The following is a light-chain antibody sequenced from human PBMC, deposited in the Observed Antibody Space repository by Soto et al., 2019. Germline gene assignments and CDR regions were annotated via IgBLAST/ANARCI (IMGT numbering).Light chain of an antibody. Sequence: DIVLTQSPGTLSLSPGERATLSCRASQSVSSTYLAWYQQKPGQAPRLLIYGASSRATGVPDRFSGSGSGTDFTLTISRLEAEDFAIYYCQKYSSSQFTFGPGTKVDIK. CDR1: QSVSSTY. V-gene: IGKV3-20*01. J-gene: IGKJ3*01. CDR2: GAS. CDR3: QKYSSSQFT.